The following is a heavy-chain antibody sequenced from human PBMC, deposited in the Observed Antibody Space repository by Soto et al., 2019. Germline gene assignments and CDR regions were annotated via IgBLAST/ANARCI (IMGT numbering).Heavy chain of an antibody. CDR1: CGSISSYY. D-gene: IGHD1-26*01. J-gene: IGHJ4*02. CDR3: ARDPGSYGLDYFYY. V-gene: IGHV4-59*01. CDR2: IYYSGST. Sequence: PSETLSVTCTVSCGSISSYYWSWIRQPPGKGLEWIGYIYYSGSTNYNPSLKSRVTISVDTSKNQFSLKLSSVTAADTAVYYCARDPGSYGLDYFYYWGQGTLVTVSS.